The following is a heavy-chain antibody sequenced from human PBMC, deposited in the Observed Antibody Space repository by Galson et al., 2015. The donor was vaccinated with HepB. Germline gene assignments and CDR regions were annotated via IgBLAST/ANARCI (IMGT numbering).Heavy chain of an antibody. J-gene: IGHJ3*02. CDR3: TTDPPMILAFDI. Sequence: SLRLSCAASGFTFSNAWMSWVRQAPGKGLEWVGRIKSKTDGGTTDYAAPVKGRFTISRDDSKNTLYLQMNSLKTEDTAVYYCTTDPPMILAFDIWGQGTMVTVSS. D-gene: IGHD3-22*01. V-gene: IGHV3-15*01. CDR1: GFTFSNAW. CDR2: IKSKTDGGTT.